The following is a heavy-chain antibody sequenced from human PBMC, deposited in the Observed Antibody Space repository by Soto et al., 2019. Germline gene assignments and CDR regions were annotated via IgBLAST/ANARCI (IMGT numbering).Heavy chain of an antibody. Sequence: SETLSLTCTVSGGSIRSYYWSWIRQPPGKGLEWIGYIYYSGSTNYNPSLKSRVTISVDTSKNQFSLKLSSVTAADTAVYYCAVATYDFLTGYYIGALDIWGQGTMVTVSS. CDR3: AVATYDFLTGYYIGALDI. D-gene: IGHD3-9*01. CDR2: IYYSGST. CDR1: GGSIRSYY. J-gene: IGHJ3*02. V-gene: IGHV4-59*01.